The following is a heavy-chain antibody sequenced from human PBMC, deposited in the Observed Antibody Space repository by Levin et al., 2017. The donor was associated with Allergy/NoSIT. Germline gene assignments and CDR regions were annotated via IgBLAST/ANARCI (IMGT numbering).Heavy chain of an antibody. V-gene: IGHV3-66*01. CDR1: GLTFSSNY. D-gene: IGHD5-12*01. J-gene: IGHJ4*02. Sequence: GGSLRLSCVASGLTFSSNYMSWVRQAPGKGLEWVSVIYSGGYTYYADSVKGRFIISRDNSKNTVYLQMNSLRAEDTAVYYCARDPQSGYSGNADGDWGQGTLVTVSS. CDR3: ARDPQSGYSGNADGD. CDR2: IYSGGYT.